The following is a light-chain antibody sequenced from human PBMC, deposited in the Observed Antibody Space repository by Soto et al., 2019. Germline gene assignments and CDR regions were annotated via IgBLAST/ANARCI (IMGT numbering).Light chain of an antibody. CDR2: GAS. V-gene: IGKV3-20*01. J-gene: IGKJ4*01. CDR1: QSVSSNY. CDR3: QQYGRSSLT. Sequence: EIGLTQSPGTLSLSPGERATLSCRASQSVSSNYLAWYQQKPGQAPRLLIYGASNKATGIPDRFSGSGSGTDFTLTISRLEPEDFAVYYCQQYGRSSLTFGGGTKVEIK.